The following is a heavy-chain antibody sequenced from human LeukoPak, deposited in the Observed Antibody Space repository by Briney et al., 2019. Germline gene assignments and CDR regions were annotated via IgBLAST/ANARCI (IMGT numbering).Heavy chain of an antibody. V-gene: IGHV1-69*04. CDR2: INPIRGIE. D-gene: IGHD2/OR15-2a*01. Sequence: SVKVSCKASGGTFSSYAISWVRRAPGQGVEWMGRINPIRGIENYAQKFQGRVTITADKSTSTAYMQLSSLRSEDTAVYYCAGDRPPQKQYCDFWGQGTLVTVSS. CDR3: AGDRPPQKQYCDF. CDR1: GGTFSSYA. J-gene: IGHJ4*02.